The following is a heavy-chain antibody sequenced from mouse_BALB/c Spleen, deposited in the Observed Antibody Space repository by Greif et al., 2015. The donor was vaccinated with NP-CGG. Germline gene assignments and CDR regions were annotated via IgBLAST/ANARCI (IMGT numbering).Heavy chain of an antibody. CDR1: GYTFTSYW. J-gene: IGHJ1*01. D-gene: IGHD1-1*01. CDR2: INPSTGYT. V-gene: IGHV1-7*01. CDR3: ARSYEGYFDV. Sequence: VQLQQSGAELAKPGASVKMSCKASGYTFTSYWMHWVKQRPGQGLEWIVYINPSTGYTEYNQKFKDKATLTADKSSSTAYMQLSSLTSEDSAVYYCARSYEGYFDVWGAGTTVTVSS.